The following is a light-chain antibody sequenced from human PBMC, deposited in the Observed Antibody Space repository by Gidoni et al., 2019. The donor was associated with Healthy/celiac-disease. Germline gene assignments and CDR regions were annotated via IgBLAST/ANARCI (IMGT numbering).Light chain of an antibody. Sequence: SYELTQPPSVAVSPVQTARITCSGDAFPKQYAYWYQQKPGQAPVLVIYKDSERPSGIPERFSGSSSGTTVTLTISGVQAEDEADYYCQSADSSGTYQVVFGGGTKLTVL. CDR1: AFPKQY. V-gene: IGLV3-25*03. J-gene: IGLJ2*01. CDR3: QSADSSGTYQVV. CDR2: KDS.